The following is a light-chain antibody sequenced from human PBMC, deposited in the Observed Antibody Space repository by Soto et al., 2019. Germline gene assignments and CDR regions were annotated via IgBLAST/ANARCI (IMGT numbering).Light chain of an antibody. J-gene: IGKJ1*01. CDR2: GSS. CDR1: QSVSGSY. Sequence: EIVLTQSPGTLSLSPGERATLSCRASQSVSGSYLAWYQQKPGQAPRLLIYGSSSRATGIPDRFSGSGSGTDFTLTIIRLEPEDFAVYYCQQYGSSAWTFGQWTKVEIK. V-gene: IGKV3-20*01. CDR3: QQYGSSAWT.